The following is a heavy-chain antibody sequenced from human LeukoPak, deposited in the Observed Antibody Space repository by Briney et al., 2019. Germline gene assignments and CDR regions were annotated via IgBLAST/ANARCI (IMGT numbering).Heavy chain of an antibody. CDR1: GFTFSSYA. CDR3: AKRELLLDDAFDI. J-gene: IGHJ3*02. D-gene: IGHD3-10*01. CDR2: ISGSGGST. Sequence: GGSLRLSCAASGFTFSSYAMSWVRQAPGKGLEWVSAISGSGGSTYYADSVKGRFTISRDNSKNALYLQMNSLRAEDTAVYYCAKRELLLDDAFDIWGQGTMVTVSS. V-gene: IGHV3-23*01.